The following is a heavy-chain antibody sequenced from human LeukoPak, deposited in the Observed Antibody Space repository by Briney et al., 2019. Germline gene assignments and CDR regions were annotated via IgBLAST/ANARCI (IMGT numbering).Heavy chain of an antibody. CDR3: AKFFVVGIAVAGTLDY. Sequence: GGSLRLSCAASGFTFSSYGMHWVRQAPGKGLEWVAVIWYDGSNKYYADSVKGRFTISRDNSKNTLYLQMNSLRAEDTAVYYCAKFFVVGIAVAGTLDYWGQGTLVTVSS. J-gene: IGHJ4*02. CDR2: IWYDGSNK. D-gene: IGHD6-19*01. V-gene: IGHV3-33*06. CDR1: GFTFSSYG.